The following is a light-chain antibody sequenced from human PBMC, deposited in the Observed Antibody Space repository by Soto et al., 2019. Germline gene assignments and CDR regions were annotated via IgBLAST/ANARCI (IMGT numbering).Light chain of an antibody. CDR1: SSDVGGYNF. V-gene: IGLV2-11*01. J-gene: IGLJ1*01. CDR3: CSYAATDVYV. CDR2: DVT. Sequence: QSALTQPRSVSGSPGQSVTISCTGTSSDVGGYNFVSWYQQHPGEAPKLMIYDVTKRPSGVPDRFSGSKSGNTASLTISGLQAEDEADYYCCSYAATDVYVFGTGTQLTVL.